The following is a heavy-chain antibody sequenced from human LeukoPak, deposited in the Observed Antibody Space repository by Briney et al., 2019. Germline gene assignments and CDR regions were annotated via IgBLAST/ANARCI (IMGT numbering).Heavy chain of an antibody. CDR3: ARIGFGTDDYGDYRNY. Sequence: ASVKVSCEASGYTFTGYYMHWVRQAPGQGLEWMGWINPNSGGTNYAQKFQGRVTMTRDTSISTAYMELSRLRSDDTAVYYCARIGFGTDDYGDYRNYWGQGTLVTVSS. D-gene: IGHD4-17*01. CDR2: INPNSGGT. J-gene: IGHJ4*02. V-gene: IGHV1-2*02. CDR1: GYTFTGYY.